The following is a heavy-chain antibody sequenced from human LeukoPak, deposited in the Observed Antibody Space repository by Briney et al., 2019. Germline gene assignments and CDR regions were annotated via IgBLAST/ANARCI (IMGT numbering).Heavy chain of an antibody. D-gene: IGHD3-22*01. CDR1: GFTFSDYY. J-gene: IGHJ4*02. CDR3: ARGNYYDSSGYYSFDY. CDR2: ISSSGSTI. V-gene: IGHV3-11*01. Sequence: GGSLRLSCAASGFTFSDYYMSWIRQAPGKGLEWVSFISSSGSTIYYADSVKGRFTISRDNAKNSLYLQMNSLRAEDTAVYYCARGNYYDSSGYYSFDYWGQGTLVTVSS.